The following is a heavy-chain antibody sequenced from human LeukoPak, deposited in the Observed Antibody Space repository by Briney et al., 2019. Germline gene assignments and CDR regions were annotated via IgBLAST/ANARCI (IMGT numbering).Heavy chain of an antibody. Sequence: GGSLRLSCAASGFTFSSYGMHGVRQAPGKGLEWVAVISYDGSNKYYADSVKGRFTISRDNSKNTLYLQMNSLRAEDTAVYYCAKAEFGDYPFDYWGQGTLVTVSS. V-gene: IGHV3-30*18. CDR3: AKAEFGDYPFDY. J-gene: IGHJ4*02. CDR2: ISYDGSNK. CDR1: GFTFSSYG. D-gene: IGHD4-17*01.